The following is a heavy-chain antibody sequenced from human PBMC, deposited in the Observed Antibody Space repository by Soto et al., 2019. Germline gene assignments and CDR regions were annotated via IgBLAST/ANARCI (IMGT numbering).Heavy chain of an antibody. CDR3: TRDPGYYYGMDV. CDR1: GDSVSSSSSA. Sequence: SQTLSLTCAISGDSVSSSSSAWNWIRQSPSRGLEWLGRTYYRSKWYNEYAVSVKSRITVNPDTSKNQFSLQLNSVTPEVTAMYYCTRDPGYYYGMDVWGQGTTVTV. V-gene: IGHV6-1*01. J-gene: IGHJ6*02. CDR2: TYYRSKWYN.